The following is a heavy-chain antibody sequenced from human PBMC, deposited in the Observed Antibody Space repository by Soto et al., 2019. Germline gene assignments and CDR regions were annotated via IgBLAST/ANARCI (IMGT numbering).Heavy chain of an antibody. D-gene: IGHD3-10*01. CDR2: ISGSGGST. CDR1: GFTFSSYA. Sequence: GGSLRLSCAASGFTFSSYAMSWVRQAPGKGLEWVSAISGSGGSTYYADSVKGRFTISRDNSKNTLYLQMNSLRAEDTAVYYCAKDAYYYGSGSPITPNYGMDVWGQGTTVTVS. J-gene: IGHJ6*02. V-gene: IGHV3-23*01. CDR3: AKDAYYYGSGSPITPNYGMDV.